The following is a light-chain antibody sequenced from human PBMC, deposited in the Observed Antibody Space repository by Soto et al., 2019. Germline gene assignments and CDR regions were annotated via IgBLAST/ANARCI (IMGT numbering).Light chain of an antibody. CDR1: QSVSSSY. CDR3: QQYGSPPT. J-gene: IGKJ1*01. Sequence: EIVLTQSPGTLSLSPGERATLSCRSSQSVSSSYLAWYQHKPGQAARALIYDVSSRATGIPGRFSGSGSGTDFTLTISRLEPEDFAVYYCQQYGSPPTFGQGTKVEIK. CDR2: DVS. V-gene: IGKV3-20*01.